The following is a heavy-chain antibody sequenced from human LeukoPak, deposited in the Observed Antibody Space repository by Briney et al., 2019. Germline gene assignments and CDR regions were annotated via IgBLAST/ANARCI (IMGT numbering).Heavy chain of an antibody. CDR1: GFTFSSYW. Sequence: GRSLRLSCAASGFTFSSYWMSWVRQAPGKGLEWVANIKQDGSEKYYVDSVKGRFTISRDNAKNSLYLQMNSLRAEDTAVYYCARAMGNQLLSEGFDYWGQGTLVTVSS. V-gene: IGHV3-7*01. D-gene: IGHD2-2*01. CDR3: ARAMGNQLLSEGFDY. J-gene: IGHJ4*02. CDR2: IKQDGSEK.